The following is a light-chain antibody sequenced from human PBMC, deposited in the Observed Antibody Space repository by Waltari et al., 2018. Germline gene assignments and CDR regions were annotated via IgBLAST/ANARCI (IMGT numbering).Light chain of an antibody. J-gene: IGLJ2*01. CDR3: SSYGGKNNLI. V-gene: IGLV2-8*01. CDR2: DVN. CDR1: SSDIGGYKF. Sequence: QSALTQPPSASGSPGQSVTISCTGTSSDIGGYKFVSWFQQHPGKAPKLVIYDVNERPSGVPDRFSGSKSGSTATLTVSGLQAEDEADYYCSSYGGKNNLIFGGVTTLTV.